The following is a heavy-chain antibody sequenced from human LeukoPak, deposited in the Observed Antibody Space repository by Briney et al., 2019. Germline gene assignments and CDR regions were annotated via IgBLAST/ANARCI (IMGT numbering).Heavy chain of an antibody. V-gene: IGHV1-46*01. J-gene: IGHJ3*02. Sequence: VASVTVSCTASGYTFTGYYMHWVRQAPGQGLEWMGIINPSGGSTSYAQKFQGRVTMTRDTSTSTVYTELSSLRSEDTAVYYCARDRYDSSGPSYDAFDIWGQGTMVTVSS. CDR3: ARDRYDSSGPSYDAFDI. CDR2: INPSGGST. D-gene: IGHD3-22*01. CDR1: GYTFTGYY.